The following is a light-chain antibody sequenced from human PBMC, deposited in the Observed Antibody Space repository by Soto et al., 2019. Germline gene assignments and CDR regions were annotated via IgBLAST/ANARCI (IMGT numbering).Light chain of an antibody. CDR2: RAS. CDR3: QKYNNWPPIT. J-gene: IGKJ5*01. CDR1: QNVTSN. Sequence: EIVMTQSPATLSVSPGERVTLSCRASQNVTSNLAWYQQKPGQAPRLLIYRASTRATDIADRFSGSGSGTEFTLTIGGLQSEDFAVYYCQKYNNWPPITFGQGTRLEIK. V-gene: IGKV3-15*01.